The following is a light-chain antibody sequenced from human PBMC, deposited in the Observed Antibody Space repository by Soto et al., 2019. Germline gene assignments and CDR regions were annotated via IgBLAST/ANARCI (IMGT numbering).Light chain of an antibody. V-gene: IGLV2-14*01. Sequence: QSALTQPASVSGSPGQSITISCNGSSSVVGAYNYVSWSQQYPGKAPKVIIFEVRKLPSGVSNRFSGSKSGDTASLTISGLQADYEADYYCSSDRSSTTFVFGTGTKLTVL. CDR2: EVR. CDR1: SSVVGAYNY. J-gene: IGLJ1*01. CDR3: SSDRSSTTFV.